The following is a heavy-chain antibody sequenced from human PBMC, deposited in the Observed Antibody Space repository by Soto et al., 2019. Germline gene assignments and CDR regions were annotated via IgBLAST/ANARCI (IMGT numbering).Heavy chain of an antibody. V-gene: IGHV3-23*01. CDR2: ISGSGGCT. J-gene: IGHJ4*02. D-gene: IGHD6-13*01. Sequence: EVQLLESGGGLVQPGGSLRLSCAASGFTFSRYAMSWVRQAPGRGLEWVSAISGSGGCTYYADSVKGRFTISRDNSKNTLYLQMNSLRAEDTAVYYCAKDRGSSWYGDSWGQGTLVTVSS. CDR1: GFTFSRYA. CDR3: AKDRGSSWYGDS.